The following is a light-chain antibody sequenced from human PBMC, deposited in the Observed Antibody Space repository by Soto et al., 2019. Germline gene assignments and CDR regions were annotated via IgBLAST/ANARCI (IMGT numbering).Light chain of an antibody. J-gene: IGLJ1*01. Sequence: QSALTQPASVSGSPGQSITISCTGTSSDVGGYSLVSWYQQHPGKAPKHMIYEGTKRPSGVSNRFSGSKSGNTASLTISGLQAEDEADYYCCSYAGSSLYVFGTGTKVTVL. CDR1: SSDVGGYSL. V-gene: IGLV2-23*01. CDR2: EGT. CDR3: CSYAGSSLYV.